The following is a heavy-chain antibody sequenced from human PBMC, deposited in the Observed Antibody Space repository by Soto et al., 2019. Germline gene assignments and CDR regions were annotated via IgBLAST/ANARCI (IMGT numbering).Heavy chain of an antibody. J-gene: IGHJ4*02. V-gene: IGHV4-59*01. CDR1: RGSISGYF. CDR2: DYYIGKT. CDR3: ARDLFGSLDY. D-gene: IGHD3-16*01. Sequence: SETLSLTCTVSRGSISGYFWGWIRQPPGKGLEWIGYDYYIGKTNHNPSLKSRVTISVDTSKNQSYLNLTAVTAADTAVYYCARDLFGSLDYWGQGILVTVSS.